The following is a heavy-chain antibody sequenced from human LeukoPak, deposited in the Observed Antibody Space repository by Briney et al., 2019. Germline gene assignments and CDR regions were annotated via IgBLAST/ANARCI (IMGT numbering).Heavy chain of an antibody. CDR2: ISYDGSNK. D-gene: IGHD2-2*01. V-gene: IGHV3-30-3*01. Sequence: PGRSLRLSCAASGFTFSNYAMHWVRQGPGKGLEWVAVISYDGSNKYYAESVKGRFSISRDNSKNTLYVQMNSLRAEDTAVYYCARDRTSGYRLPVDYWGQGSLVSVSS. CDR3: ARDRTSGYRLPVDY. CDR1: GFTFSNYA. J-gene: IGHJ4*02.